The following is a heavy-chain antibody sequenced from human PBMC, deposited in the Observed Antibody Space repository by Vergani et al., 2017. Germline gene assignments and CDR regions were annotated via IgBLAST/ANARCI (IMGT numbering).Heavy chain of an antibody. CDR2: IYYSGSN. V-gene: IGHV4-59*01. D-gene: IGHD4-17*01. Sequence: QVQLPESGPGLVKPSETLSLTCTVSGGSISSYYWSWIRQPPGKGLEWIGYIYYSGSNNYIPSLKSRVTISVDTSKNQFSLEQISVTAADTAVYYFAREATDGDYASRRFDYWGQGTLVTVSS. CDR1: GGSISSYY. J-gene: IGHJ4*02. CDR3: AREATDGDYASRRFDY.